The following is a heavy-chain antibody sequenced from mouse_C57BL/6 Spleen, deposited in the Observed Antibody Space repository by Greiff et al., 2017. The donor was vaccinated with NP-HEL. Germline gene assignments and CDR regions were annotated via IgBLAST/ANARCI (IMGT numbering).Heavy chain of an antibody. CDR2: IYPGDGDT. J-gene: IGHJ3*01. V-gene: IGHV1-82*01. D-gene: IGHD1-1*01. CDR3: AREGGITTVETWFAY. Sequence: QVQLQQSGPELVKPGASVKISCKASGYAFSSSWMNWVKQRPGKGLEWIGRIYPGDGDTNYNGKFKGKATLTADKSSSTAYMQLSSLTSEDSAVYFCAREGGITTVETWFAYWGQGTLVTVSA. CDR1: GYAFSSSW.